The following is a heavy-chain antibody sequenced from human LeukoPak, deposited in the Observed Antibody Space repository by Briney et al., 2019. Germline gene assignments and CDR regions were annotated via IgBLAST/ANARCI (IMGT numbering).Heavy chain of an antibody. D-gene: IGHD3-10*01. J-gene: IGHJ5*02. CDR2: IYSGGST. V-gene: IGHV3-53*01. CDR1: GFTVSDAW. CDR3: ARDQGVTMVRGVMKNNWFDP. Sequence: GGSLRLSCAASGFTVSDAWMSWVRQAPGKGLEWVSVIYSGGSTYYADSVKGRFTISRDNSKNTLYLQMNSLRAEDTAVYYCARDQGVTMVRGVMKNNWFDPWGQGTLVTVSS.